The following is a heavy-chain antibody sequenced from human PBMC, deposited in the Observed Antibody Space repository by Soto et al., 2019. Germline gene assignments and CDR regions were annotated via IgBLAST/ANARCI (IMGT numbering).Heavy chain of an antibody. CDR3: ARRGQYYYGSGSYMLRWFDP. J-gene: IGHJ5*02. D-gene: IGHD3-10*01. Sequence: SETLSLTCAVYGGSFSGYYWSWIRQPPGKGLEWIGEINHSGSTNYNPSHKSRVTISVDTSKNQFSLKLSSVTAADTAVYYCARRGQYYYGSGSYMLRWFDPWGQGTLVTVSS. CDR2: INHSGST. CDR1: GGSFSGYY. V-gene: IGHV4-34*01.